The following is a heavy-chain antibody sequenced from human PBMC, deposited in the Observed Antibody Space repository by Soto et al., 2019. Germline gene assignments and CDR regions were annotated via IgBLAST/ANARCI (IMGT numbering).Heavy chain of an antibody. CDR3: ARGGRDSSGYYRNKY. D-gene: IGHD3-22*01. CDR2: INHSGST. V-gene: IGHV4-34*01. J-gene: IGHJ4*02. Sequence: QVQLQQWGAGLLKPSETLSLTCAVYGGSFSGYYWSWIRQPPGKGLEWIGEINHSGSTNYNPSLKSRVTISVDTSKNPFSLTLSSVTAEDTALYYCARGGRDSSGYYRNKYCGQGTLVTVSS. CDR1: GGSFSGYY.